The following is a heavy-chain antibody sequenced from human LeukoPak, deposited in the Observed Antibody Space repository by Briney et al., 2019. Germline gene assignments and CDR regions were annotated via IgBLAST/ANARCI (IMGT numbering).Heavy chain of an antibody. CDR2: ISSNGGST. D-gene: IGHD6-19*01. J-gene: IGHJ3*02. CDR1: GFTFSSYA. CDR3: VKDREQWLVVYAFDI. Sequence: GGSLRLSCSASGFTFSSYAMHWVRQAPGKGLEYVSAISSNGGSTYYADSVKGRFTISRDNSKNTLYPQMSSLRAEDTAVYYCVKDREQWLVVYAFDIWGQGTMVTVSS. V-gene: IGHV3-64D*06.